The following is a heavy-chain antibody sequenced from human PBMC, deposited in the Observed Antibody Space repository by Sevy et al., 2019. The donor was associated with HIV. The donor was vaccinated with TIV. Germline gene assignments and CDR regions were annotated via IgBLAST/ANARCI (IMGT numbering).Heavy chain of an antibody. J-gene: IGHJ4*02. CDR2: LSFGCGKI. Sequence: GGSLRLSCAVSGFNFNIYSMSWVRQAPGKGLEWVSTLSFGCGKINYEDSVKGRFIISRADSKNTLYLQMNSLRAEDTAVYFCAREGCTRPHDYWGQGTLVTVSS. D-gene: IGHD2-8*01. CDR1: GFNFNIYS. V-gene: IGHV3-23*01. CDR3: AREGCTRPHDY.